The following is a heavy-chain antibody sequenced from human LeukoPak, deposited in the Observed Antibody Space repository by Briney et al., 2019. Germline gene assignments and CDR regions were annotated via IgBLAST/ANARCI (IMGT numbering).Heavy chain of an antibody. Sequence: SETLSLTCTVSGGSISSYYWSWIRQPPGKGLEWIGYIYYSGSTSYNPSLKSRVTISVDTSKNQFSLKLSSVTAADTAVYYCARVISSAAYYYGMDVWGQGTTVTVSS. D-gene: IGHD3-3*02. CDR2: IYYSGST. CDR1: GGSISSYY. V-gene: IGHV4-59*01. CDR3: ARVISSAAYYYGMDV. J-gene: IGHJ6*02.